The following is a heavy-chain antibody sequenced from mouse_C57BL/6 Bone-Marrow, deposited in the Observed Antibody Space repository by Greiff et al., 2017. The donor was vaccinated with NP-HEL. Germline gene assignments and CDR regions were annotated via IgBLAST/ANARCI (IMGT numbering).Heavy chain of an antibody. CDR3: ARKLTYYYGFAY. D-gene: IGHD1-1*01. J-gene: IGHJ3*01. Sequence: VQLQQSGPVLVKPGASVKMSCKASGYTFTDYYMNWVKQSHGKSLEWIGVINPYNGGTSYNQKFKGKATLTVDKSSSTAYMELNSLTSEDSAVYYCARKLTYYYGFAYWGQGTLVTVSA. V-gene: IGHV1-19*01. CDR2: INPYNGGT. CDR1: GYTFTDYY.